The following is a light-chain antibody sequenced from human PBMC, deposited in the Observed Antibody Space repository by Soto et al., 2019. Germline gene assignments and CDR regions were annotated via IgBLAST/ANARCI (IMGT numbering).Light chain of an antibody. CDR2: EVN. Sequence: QSALTQPPSASGSPGXXXTLSXXXXXSXVXGXNYVSWYXXHPGKAPKLIISEVNKRPSGVXDRFSGSKSGNTASLTVSXLQAEDEADYYCSSYAGIKHWVFGGGTKLTVL. V-gene: IGLV2-8*01. CDR3: SSYAGIKHWV. J-gene: IGLJ3*02. CDR1: XSXVXGXNY.